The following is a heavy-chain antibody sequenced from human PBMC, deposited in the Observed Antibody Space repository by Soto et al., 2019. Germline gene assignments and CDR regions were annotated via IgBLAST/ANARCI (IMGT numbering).Heavy chain of an antibody. V-gene: IGHV3-48*02. J-gene: IGHJ4*01. Sequence: EVQLVESGGGLVQPGGSLRLSCAGSGFTFSDYNMNWVRQAPGKGLEWLSYISVTGSTIYYADSVKGRFTISRDNAMSSLYLQMNSLRDQDTAVYYCARDPIRGDGYTFDYWGQEPWSPSPQ. CDR3: ARDPIRGDGYTFDY. D-gene: IGHD5-12*01. CDR2: ISVTGSTI. CDR1: GFTFSDYN.